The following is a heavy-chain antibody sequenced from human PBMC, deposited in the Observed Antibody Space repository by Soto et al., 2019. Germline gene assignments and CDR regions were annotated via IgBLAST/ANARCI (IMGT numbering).Heavy chain of an antibody. D-gene: IGHD2-2*01. CDR3: ARTDIVVVPAATLPLYNWFDP. V-gene: IGHV1-69*13. Sequence: ASVKVSCKASGGTFSSSAISWVRQAPGQGLEWMGGIIPIFGTANYAQKFQGRVTITADESTSTAYMELSSLRSEDTAVYYCARTDIVVVPAATLPLYNWFDPWGQGTLVTVSS. J-gene: IGHJ5*02. CDR1: GGTFSSSA. CDR2: IIPIFGTA.